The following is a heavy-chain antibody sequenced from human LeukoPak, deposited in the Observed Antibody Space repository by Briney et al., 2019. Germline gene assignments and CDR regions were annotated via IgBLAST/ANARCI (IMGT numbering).Heavy chain of an antibody. CDR1: GFTFSSYG. Sequence: GGSLRLSCAASGFTFSSYGMHWVRQAPGKGLEWVAFIRYDGSNKYYADSVKGRFTISRDNAKNSLYLQMNSLRAEDTAVYYCAREASGYSYGLDAFDIWGQGTMVTVSS. CDR3: AREASGYSYGLDAFDI. J-gene: IGHJ3*02. D-gene: IGHD5-18*01. V-gene: IGHV3-30*02. CDR2: IRYDGSNK.